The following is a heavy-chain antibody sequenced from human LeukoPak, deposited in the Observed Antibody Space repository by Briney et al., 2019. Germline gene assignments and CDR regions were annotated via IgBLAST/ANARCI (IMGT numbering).Heavy chain of an antibody. D-gene: IGHD3-22*01. Sequence: PGGSLRLSCAASGFTVSSNYMNWVRQAPGKGLEWVSVINSGGSTYYADSVKGRITISRDNSKNTLYLQMNSLRAEDTAVYYCARGRDYYDSSGYIPWGQGTLVTVSS. CDR3: ARGRDYYDSSGYIP. CDR1: GFTVSSNY. CDR2: INSGGST. J-gene: IGHJ5*02. V-gene: IGHV3-53*01.